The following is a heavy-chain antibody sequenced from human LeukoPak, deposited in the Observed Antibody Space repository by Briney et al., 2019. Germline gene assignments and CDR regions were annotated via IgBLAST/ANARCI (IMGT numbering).Heavy chain of an antibody. D-gene: IGHD5-18*01. V-gene: IGHV3-23*01. CDR2: ISGSGGST. J-gene: IGHJ4*02. CDR3: AKPRSRGYSYGYSDY. Sequence: PGGSLRLSCAASGFTFSSYAMSWVRQAPGKGLEWVSAISGSGGSTYYADSVKGRFTISRDNSKNTLYLQMNSLRAEDTAVYYCAKPRSRGYSYGYSDYWGQGTLVTVSS. CDR1: GFTFSSYA.